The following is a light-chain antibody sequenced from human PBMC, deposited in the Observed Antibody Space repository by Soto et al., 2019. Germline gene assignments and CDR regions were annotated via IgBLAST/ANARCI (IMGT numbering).Light chain of an antibody. Sequence: PGARATLSCRASQSVGRNYLAWYQQKPGQAPRLLIYGASSRATGIPDRFSGSGSGTDFTLTFSRLEPEDFAVYYCQQYASSPLTFGGGTRVEIK. V-gene: IGKV3-20*01. CDR2: GAS. CDR1: QSVGRNY. J-gene: IGKJ4*01. CDR3: QQYASSPLT.